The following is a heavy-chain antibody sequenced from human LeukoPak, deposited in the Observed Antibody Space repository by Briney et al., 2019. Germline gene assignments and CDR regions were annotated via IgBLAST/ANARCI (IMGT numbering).Heavy chain of an antibody. Sequence: SETLSLTCTVSGGSISSYYWSWIRQPPGKGLEWIGYIYYSGSANYNPSLNSRVTISVDTSKNQFSLKLSSVTAADTAVYYCARGPSKARLFDYWGQGTLVTVSS. J-gene: IGHJ4*02. CDR1: GGSISSYY. CDR2: IYYSGSA. CDR3: ARGPSKARLFDY. V-gene: IGHV4-59*01.